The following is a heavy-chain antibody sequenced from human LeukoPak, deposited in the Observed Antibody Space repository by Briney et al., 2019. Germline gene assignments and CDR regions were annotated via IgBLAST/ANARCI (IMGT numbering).Heavy chain of an antibody. J-gene: IGHJ6*03. CDR3: ATRSYDFWSGYHAYYYYYYMDV. CDR1: GGSISSYY. V-gene: IGHV4-59*01. D-gene: IGHD3-3*01. Sequence: ASETLSLTCTVSGGSISSYYWSWIRQPPGKGLEWIGYIYYSGSTNYNPSLKSRVTISVDTSKNQFSLKLSSVTAADTAVYYCATRSYDFWSGYHAYYYYYYMDVWGKGTTVTVSS. CDR2: IYYSGST.